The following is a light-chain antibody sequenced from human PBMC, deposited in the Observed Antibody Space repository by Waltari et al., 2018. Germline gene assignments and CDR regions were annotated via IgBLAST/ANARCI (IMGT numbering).Light chain of an antibody. J-gene: IGLJ3*02. CDR2: KDT. CDR3: LSADSSGTSKV. CDR1: ALPNQE. Sequence: SYELTQPPSVSVSPGQTARITCSGAALPNQEPSWYQQKPGPAPVLIIDKDTQRPSGIPERFSGSSSGTTVTMTISGVQAEDEADYYCLSADSSGTSKVFGGGTKLTVL. V-gene: IGLV3-25*03.